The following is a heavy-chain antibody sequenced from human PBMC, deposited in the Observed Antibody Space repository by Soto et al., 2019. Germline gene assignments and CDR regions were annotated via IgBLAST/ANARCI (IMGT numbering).Heavy chain of an antibody. Sequence: QVQLVESGGGVVQPGRSLRLSCAASGFTFSSYGMHWVRQAPGKGLEWVAVISYDGSNKYYADSVKGRFTISRDNSKNTLYLQMNSLRAEDTAVYYCAKDWRNRFDPWGQGTMVTVSS. CDR3: AKDWRNRFDP. CDR1: GFTFSSYG. J-gene: IGHJ5*02. CDR2: ISYDGSNK. V-gene: IGHV3-30*18.